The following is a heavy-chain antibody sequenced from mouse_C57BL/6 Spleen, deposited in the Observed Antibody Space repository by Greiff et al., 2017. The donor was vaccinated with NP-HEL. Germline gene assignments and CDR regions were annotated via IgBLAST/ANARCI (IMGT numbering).Heavy chain of an antibody. V-gene: IGHV1-80*01. CDR3: AIYYGSSYLWYFDV. CDR1: GYAFSSYW. D-gene: IGHD1-1*01. J-gene: IGHJ1*03. Sequence: VQLQQSGAELVKPGASVKISCKASGYAFSSYWMNWVKQRPGRGLEWIGQIYPGDGDTNYNGKFKGKATLTADKSSSTAYMQLSSLTSEDSAVYFCAIYYGSSYLWYFDVWGTGTTVTVSS. CDR2: IYPGDGDT.